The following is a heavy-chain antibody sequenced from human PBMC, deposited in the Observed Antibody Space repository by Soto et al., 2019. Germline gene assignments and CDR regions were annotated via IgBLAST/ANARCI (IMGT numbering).Heavy chain of an antibody. CDR2: VYHSGNT. CDR1: GDSISSYNW. Sequence: QVHLQESGPRLVNPSETLSLTCDVSGDSISSYNWWTSVRQTPGKGLEWIGEVYHSGNTNYNPSLKSRVTISVDKSRNQFSLSLTSVTAADTAVYYCARREGDCRGGSCPYYHDWGQGTLVTASS. CDR3: ARREGDCRGGSCPYYHD. D-gene: IGHD2-15*01. J-gene: IGHJ4*02. V-gene: IGHV4-4*02.